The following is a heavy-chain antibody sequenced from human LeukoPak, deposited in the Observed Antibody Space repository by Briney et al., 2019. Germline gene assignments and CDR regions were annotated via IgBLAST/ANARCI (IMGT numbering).Heavy chain of an antibody. CDR3: ARVGSGWYDFDY. J-gene: IGHJ4*02. Sequence: GGSLRLSCAASGFTVSSNYMSWVRQAPGKGLEWVSVIYSGSSSTYYTDSVKGRFTISRNNSKNTLYLQMNSLRAEDTAVYYCARVGSGWYDFDYWGQGTLVTVSS. D-gene: IGHD6-19*01. CDR1: GFTVSSNY. CDR2: IYSGSSST. V-gene: IGHV3-53*04.